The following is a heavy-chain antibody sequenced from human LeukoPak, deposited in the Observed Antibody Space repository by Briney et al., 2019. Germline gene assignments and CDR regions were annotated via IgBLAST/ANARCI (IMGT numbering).Heavy chain of an antibody. CDR1: GFTFSSYS. D-gene: IGHD2-15*01. J-gene: IGHJ4*02. CDR2: ISRSSSYI. V-gene: IGHV3-21*01. Sequence: AGGSLRLSCAASGFTFSSYSMNWVRQAPGKGLEWVSSISRSSSYIYYADSVKGRFTISRDNAKNSLYLQMNSLRAEDTAVYYCARVTAATRFVDYWGQGTLVTVSP. CDR3: ARVTAATRFVDY.